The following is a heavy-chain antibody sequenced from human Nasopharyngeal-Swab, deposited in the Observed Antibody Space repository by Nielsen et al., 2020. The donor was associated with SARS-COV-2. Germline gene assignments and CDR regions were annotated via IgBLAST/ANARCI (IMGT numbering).Heavy chain of an antibody. CDR1: GYTFTSYG. Sequence: ASVKVSCKASGYTFTSYGISWVRQAPGQGLEWMGWISAYNGNTNYAQKLQGRVTMTTDTSTSTAYMELRSLRSDDTAVYYCARDGCESGVCYHLQRYYGMDVWGQGTTVTVSS. D-gene: IGHD2-8*02. CDR3: ARDGCESGVCYHLQRYYGMDV. V-gene: IGHV1-18*01. J-gene: IGHJ6*02. CDR2: ISAYNGNT.